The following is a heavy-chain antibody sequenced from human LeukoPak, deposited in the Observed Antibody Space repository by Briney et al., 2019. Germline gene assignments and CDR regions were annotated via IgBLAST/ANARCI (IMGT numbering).Heavy chain of an antibody. D-gene: IGHD4-11*01. J-gene: IGHJ6*02. CDR2: IRSKANSYAT. CDR1: GFTFSGSA. V-gene: IGHV3-73*01. CDR3: TRRLETTSFSRYYYYGMDV. Sequence: GGSLKLSCAASGFTFSGSAMHWVRQASGKGLEWVGRIRSKANSYATAYAASVKGGFTISRDDSKNTAYLQMNSLKTEDTAVYYCTRRLETTSFSRYYYYGMDVWGQGTTVTVSS.